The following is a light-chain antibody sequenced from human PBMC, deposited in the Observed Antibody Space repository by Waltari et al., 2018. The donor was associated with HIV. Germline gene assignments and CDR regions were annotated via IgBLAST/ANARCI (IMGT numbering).Light chain of an antibody. Sequence: QSVLTQPASASGTPGQRVTFSCSGSSPNIGNNYVYWYQQLPGTAPKVLIYRSNQRPSGVPDRFSASKSGSSTSLAISGLQSEDEADYYCSSWDVGLNGWVFGGGTKLTVL. J-gene: IGLJ3*02. CDR1: SPNIGNNY. V-gene: IGLV1-47*01. CDR3: SSWDVGLNGWV. CDR2: RSN.